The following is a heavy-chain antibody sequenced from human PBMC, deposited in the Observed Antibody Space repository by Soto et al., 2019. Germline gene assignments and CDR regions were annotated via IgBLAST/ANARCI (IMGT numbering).Heavy chain of an antibody. CDR2: IIPILGVA. CDR1: GDTFSNHT. J-gene: IGHJ6*03. Sequence: QVQLVQSGSEVKKPGSSVKVSCKASGDTFSNHTISLVRQAPGQGLEWMGRIIPILGVANYAQKFQGRVTIPADKSTSQAYMELSRLRSADPAFYYCARVAEMGTVTKGYYYYMDVWGKGTPVNVSS. V-gene: IGHV1-69*04. CDR3: ARVAEMGTVTKGYYYYMDV. D-gene: IGHD4-17*01.